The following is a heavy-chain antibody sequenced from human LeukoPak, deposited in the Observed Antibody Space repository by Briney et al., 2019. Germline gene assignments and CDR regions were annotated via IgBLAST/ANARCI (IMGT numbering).Heavy chain of an antibody. D-gene: IGHD3-16*01. Sequence: GGSLRLSCAASGFTFSDHYMAWVRQAPGKGLEWVGLTRKKANSYTTEYAASVKGRFTISRDESKSSLYLQMNSLITEDTAVYFCVRALRGSSTRFDCWGQGTLVTVSS. CDR2: TRKKANSYTT. V-gene: IGHV3-72*01. CDR1: GFTFSDHY. J-gene: IGHJ4*02. CDR3: VRALRGSSTRFDC.